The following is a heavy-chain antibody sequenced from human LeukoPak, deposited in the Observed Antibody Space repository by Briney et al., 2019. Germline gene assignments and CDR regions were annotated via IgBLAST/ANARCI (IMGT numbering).Heavy chain of an antibody. D-gene: IGHD1-14*01. J-gene: IGHJ4*02. CDR2: ISSNGGST. CDR3: VKDLPPKTLITHHRNPSDY. CDR1: GFTFSSYA. V-gene: IGHV3-64D*06. Sequence: GGSLRLSCSASGFTFSSYAMHWVRQAPGKGLEYVSAISSNGGSTYYADSVKGRFTISRDNSKNTLYLQMSSLRAEDTAVYYRVKDLPPKTLITHHRNPSDYWGQGTLVSVSS.